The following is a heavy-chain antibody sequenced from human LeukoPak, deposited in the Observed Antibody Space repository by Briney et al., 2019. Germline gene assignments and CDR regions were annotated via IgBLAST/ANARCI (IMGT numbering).Heavy chain of an antibody. Sequence: PGGSLRLSCTASGFTFGDYAMSWVRQAPGKGLEWGGFIRSKAYGGTTEYAASVKGRFTISRDDSKSIAYLQMNSLKTEDTAVYYCTRADNYYYYYYMDVWGKGTTVTVSS. CDR1: GFTFGDYA. CDR3: TRADNYYYYYYMDV. V-gene: IGHV3-49*04. D-gene: IGHD3-22*01. CDR2: IRSKAYGGTT. J-gene: IGHJ6*03.